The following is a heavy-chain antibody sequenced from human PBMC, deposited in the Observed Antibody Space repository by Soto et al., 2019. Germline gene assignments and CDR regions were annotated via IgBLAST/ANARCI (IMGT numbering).Heavy chain of an antibody. Sequence: GGSLRLSCAASGFTFSSYWMSWVRQAPGKGLEWVANIKQDGSEKYYVDSEKGRFTISRDNDKNSLYLQMNSLRAEDTAVYYCARDNTPLGYCSGVSCPRGAFDIWGQGTMVTVSS. CDR1: GFTFSSYW. V-gene: IGHV3-7*03. J-gene: IGHJ3*02. CDR3: ARDNTPLGYCSGVSCPRGAFDI. CDR2: IKQDGSEK. D-gene: IGHD2-15*01.